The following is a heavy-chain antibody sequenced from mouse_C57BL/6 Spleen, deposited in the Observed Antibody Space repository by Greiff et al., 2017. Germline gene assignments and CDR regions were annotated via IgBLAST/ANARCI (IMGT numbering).Heavy chain of an antibody. Sequence: QVQLKQSGAELVKPGASVKISCKASGYAFSSYWMNWVKQRPGKGLEWIGQIYPGDGDTNYNGKFKGKATLTADKSSSTAYMQLSSLTSEDSAVYFCAGGYGRYYFDYWGQGTTLTVSS. J-gene: IGHJ2*01. D-gene: IGHD2-2*01. V-gene: IGHV1-80*01. CDR3: AGGYGRYYFDY. CDR1: GYAFSSYW. CDR2: IYPGDGDT.